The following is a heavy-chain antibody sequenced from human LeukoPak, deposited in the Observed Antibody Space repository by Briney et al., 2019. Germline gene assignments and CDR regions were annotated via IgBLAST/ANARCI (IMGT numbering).Heavy chain of an antibody. Sequence: ASVTVSCKGSGYTFTDYYIHWVRQAPGQGIEWMGWINPDSGSTNYVRNFQGRVTMTRDPSINTAYMELNTLRSDDTALYFCARDHRHTSDYQDFDYWGQGTLVTGSS. CDR1: GYTFTDYY. CDR3: ARDHRHTSDYQDFDY. J-gene: IGHJ4*02. D-gene: IGHD5-12*01. CDR2: INPDSGST. V-gene: IGHV1-2*02.